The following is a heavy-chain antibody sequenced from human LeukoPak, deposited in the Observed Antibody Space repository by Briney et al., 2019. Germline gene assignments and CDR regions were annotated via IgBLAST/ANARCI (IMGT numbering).Heavy chain of an antibody. J-gene: IGHJ4*02. V-gene: IGHV1-2*02. CDR2: INPNSGGT. D-gene: IGHD5-18*01. CDR3: ARGSTDSYGYVSTFSGADY. Sequence: ASVKVSCKASGYTFTGYYMHWVRQAPGQGLEWMGWINPNSGGTNYAQKFQGRVTMTRDTSISTAYMELSRLRSDDTAVYYCARGSTDSYGYVSTFSGADYWGQGTLVTVSS. CDR1: GYTFTGYY.